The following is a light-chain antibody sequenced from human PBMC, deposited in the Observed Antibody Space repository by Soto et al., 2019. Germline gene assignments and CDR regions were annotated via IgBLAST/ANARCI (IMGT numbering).Light chain of an antibody. Sequence: DIQMTQSPSTLSGSVGDRVTITCRASQTISSWLAWYQQKPWKAPKLLIYKASTLKSGVPSRFSGSGSGSEYALSISSLQPEDVATYYCQQYDSYSWTFGPGTKVDIK. CDR2: KAS. J-gene: IGKJ1*01. CDR3: QQYDSYSWT. CDR1: QTISSW. V-gene: IGKV1-5*03.